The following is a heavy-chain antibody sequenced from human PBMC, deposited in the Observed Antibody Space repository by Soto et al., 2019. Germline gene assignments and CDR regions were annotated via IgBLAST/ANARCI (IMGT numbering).Heavy chain of an antibody. CDR1: GFTFSNAW. J-gene: IGHJ3*02. V-gene: IGHV3-15*01. CDR2: IKSKTDGGTT. Sequence: EVQLVESGGGLVKPGGSLRLSCAASGFTFSNAWMSWVRQAPGKGLEWVGRIKSKTDGGTTDYAAPVKGRFTISRDDSKNTLYLKMNSMKTEDTAVYYYTPYDFCRKWGAFDIWGQGTMVTVSS. CDR3: TPYDFCRKWGAFDI. D-gene: IGHD3-3*01.